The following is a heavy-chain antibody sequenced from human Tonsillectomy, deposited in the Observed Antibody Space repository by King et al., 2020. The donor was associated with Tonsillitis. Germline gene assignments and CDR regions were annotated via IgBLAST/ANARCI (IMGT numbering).Heavy chain of an antibody. CDR1: GYTFTGYY. Sequence: QLVQSGAEVKKPGASVKVSCKASGYTFTGYYMHWVRQAPGQGLEWMGWINPNSGGKNYAQKFQGRVTMTRDTSISTAYMELSRLRSDDTAVYYCARGPVGGSGWFDPWGQGTLVTVSS. CDR3: ARGPVGGSGWFDP. D-gene: IGHD3-16*01. CDR2: INPNSGGK. V-gene: IGHV1-2*02. J-gene: IGHJ5*02.